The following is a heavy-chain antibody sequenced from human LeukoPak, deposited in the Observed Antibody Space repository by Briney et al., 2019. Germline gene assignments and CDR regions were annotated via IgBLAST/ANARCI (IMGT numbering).Heavy chain of an antibody. CDR2: IIGIGATT. CDR3: AYDLGCIQLNLG. Sequence: PGGSLRLSCAASGFAFSNYGMNWVRQAPGKGREWVSGIIGIGATTYYADSVKGRFTIARDNSKNTVYLEMDSLIVYDTAVYYYAYDLGCIQLNLGRGKGTLVTVSS. CDR1: GFAFSNYG. J-gene: IGHJ4*02. V-gene: IGHV3-23*01. D-gene: IGHD5-18*01.